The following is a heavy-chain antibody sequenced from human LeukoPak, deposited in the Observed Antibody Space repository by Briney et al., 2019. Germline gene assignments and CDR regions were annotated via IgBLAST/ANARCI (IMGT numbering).Heavy chain of an antibody. CDR1: GFTFSSYA. J-gene: IGHJ4*02. CDR3: ARDLGHKQQFDY. CDR2: ISYDGSNK. V-gene: IGHV3-30-3*01. D-gene: IGHD6-13*01. Sequence: PGGSLRLSCAASGFTFSSYAMHWVRQAPGKGLEWVAVISYDGSNKYYADSVKGRFTISRDNSKNTLYLQMNSLRAEDTAVYYCARDLGHKQQFDYWGQGTLVTVSS.